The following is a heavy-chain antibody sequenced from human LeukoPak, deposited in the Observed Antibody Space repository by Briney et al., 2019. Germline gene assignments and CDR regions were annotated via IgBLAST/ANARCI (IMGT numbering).Heavy chain of an antibody. CDR2: IYYSGNT. D-gene: IGHD4-23*01. J-gene: IGHJ4*02. CDR1: GGSISSSSYY. V-gene: IGHV4-39*01. Sequence: SETLSLTCTVSGGSISSSSYYWGWIRQPPGKGLEWIGSIYYSGNTYYNPSLKSRVTISVDTSKNQFSLKLSSVTAADTAVYYCARHLRWLPVDYWGQGTLVTVSS. CDR3: ARHLRWLPVDY.